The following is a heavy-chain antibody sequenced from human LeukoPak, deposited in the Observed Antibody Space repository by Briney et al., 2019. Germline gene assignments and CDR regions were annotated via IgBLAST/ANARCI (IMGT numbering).Heavy chain of an antibody. CDR1: GFTSSDYY. D-gene: IGHD3-9*01. V-gene: IGHV3-11*01. CDR2: ISSSGSSI. CDR3: ASKYDILTGFDY. Sequence: GGSLRLSCAASGFTSSDYYMSWIRPAPGKGLEWVSYISSSGSSIYYADSVKGRFTISRDNAKNSLYLQMNSLRAEDTAVYYCASKYDILTGFDYWGQGTLVTVSS. J-gene: IGHJ4*02.